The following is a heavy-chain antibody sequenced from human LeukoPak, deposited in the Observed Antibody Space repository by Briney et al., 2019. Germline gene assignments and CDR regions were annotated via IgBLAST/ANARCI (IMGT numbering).Heavy chain of an antibody. J-gene: IGHJ4*02. V-gene: IGHV3-21*01. CDR1: GFTFSTYS. CDR3: ARGPDIFTAFSPDF. CDR2: ISNSGTYI. D-gene: IGHD3-9*01. Sequence: PGGSLRLSCAASGFTFSTYSMNWVRQAPGTGLEWVSSISNSGTYIYYADSVKGRFTLSRDNAENSLCLQMDSLRAEDTAVYYCARGPDIFTAFSPDFWGQGTLVTVSS.